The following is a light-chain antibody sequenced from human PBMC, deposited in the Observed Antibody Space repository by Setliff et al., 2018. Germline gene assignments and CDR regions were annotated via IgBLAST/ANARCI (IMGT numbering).Light chain of an antibody. V-gene: IGLV2-14*03. CDR1: SSDIGGYKY. Sequence: QSALTQPASVSGSPGQSITISCTGTSSDIGGYKYVSWYQQHPGKAPKLMLNDVSNRPSGVSNRFFGSKSGNTASLTISGLQAEDEADYYCSSYTSSSTVVFGGGTKVTVL. CDR3: SSYTSSSTVV. CDR2: DVS. J-gene: IGLJ2*01.